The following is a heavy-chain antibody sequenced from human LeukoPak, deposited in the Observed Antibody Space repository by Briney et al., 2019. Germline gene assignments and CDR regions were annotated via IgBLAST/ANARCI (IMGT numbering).Heavy chain of an antibody. D-gene: IGHD2-2*01. CDR3: ARDGYTTMPNFDY. V-gene: IGHV1-69*04. Sequence: SVKVSCKASGGIFSNYEISWVRQAPGQGLEWMGRIIPILGKAIYAPKFQGRVTLTADTSTSTAYMELRSLGSEDTALYYCARDGYTTMPNFDYWGQGTLVTVSS. CDR1: GGIFSNYE. J-gene: IGHJ4*02. CDR2: IIPILGKA.